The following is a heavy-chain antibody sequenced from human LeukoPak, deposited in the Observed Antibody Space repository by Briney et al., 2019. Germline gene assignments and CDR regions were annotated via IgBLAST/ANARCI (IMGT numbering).Heavy chain of an antibody. CDR2: ISWNSGSI. Sequence: CXASGFTFDDYAMHWVRQAPGKGLEWVSGISWNSGSIVYADSLKGRFTISRENAKNSVYLQMKSLRGGDTALYYXXXXXXXXSGTSTLRALDIWGQGTLVTVSS. CDR1: GFTFDDYA. J-gene: IGHJ3*02. D-gene: IGHD3-10*01. CDR3: XXXXXXXSGTSTLRALDI. V-gene: IGHV3-9*01.